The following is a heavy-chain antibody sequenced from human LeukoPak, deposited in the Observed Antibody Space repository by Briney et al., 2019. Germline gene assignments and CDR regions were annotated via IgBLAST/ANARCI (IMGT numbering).Heavy chain of an antibody. J-gene: IGHJ4*02. Sequence: GGSLRLSCATSGFSFTDYPMNWVRQAPGKGLEWISNIRTTAEGAKYAYYADSVKGRVTISRDDGKNTLYLHMNSLRDDDTAVYYCAADKRYAFDYWGQGILVTVSS. CDR2: IRTTAEGAKYA. V-gene: IGHV3-48*02. D-gene: IGHD3-9*01. CDR1: GFSFTDYP. CDR3: AADKRYAFDY.